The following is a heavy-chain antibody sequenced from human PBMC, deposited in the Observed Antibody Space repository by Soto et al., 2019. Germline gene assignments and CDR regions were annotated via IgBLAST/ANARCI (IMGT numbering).Heavy chain of an antibody. D-gene: IGHD6-6*01. CDR3: AREGGEQLVRPGYGMDV. CDR1: GGTFSSYA. V-gene: IGHV1-69*12. CDR2: IIPIFGTA. J-gene: IGHJ6*02. Sequence: QVQLVQSGAEVKKPGSSVKVSCKASGGTFSSYAISWVRQAPGQGLEWMGGIIPIFGTANYAQKFQGRVTITADESTSTAYMELSSLRSDATAVYYCAREGGEQLVRPGYGMDVWGQGATVTVSS.